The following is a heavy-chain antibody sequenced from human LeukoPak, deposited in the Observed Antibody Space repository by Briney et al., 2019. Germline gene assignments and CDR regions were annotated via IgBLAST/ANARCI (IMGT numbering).Heavy chain of an antibody. Sequence: ASVKVSCKASNYTFTSYGISWVRQAPGQGLEWMAWINAYNGNTNYAQKLQGRVTMTTDTSTSTAYMELRSLRSDDTAVYYCARIIPRSGYSSGWYVGDYWGQGTLVTVSS. V-gene: IGHV1-18*01. D-gene: IGHD6-19*01. CDR3: ARIIPRSGYSSGWYVGDY. J-gene: IGHJ4*02. CDR1: NYTFTSYG. CDR2: INAYNGNT.